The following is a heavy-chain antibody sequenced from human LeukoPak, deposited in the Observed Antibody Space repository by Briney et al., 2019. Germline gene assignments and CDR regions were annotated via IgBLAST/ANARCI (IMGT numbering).Heavy chain of an antibody. J-gene: IGHJ4*02. CDR1: GGSMSNYY. CDR2: ISYSGST. V-gene: IGHV4-59*08. CDR3: ARRGRAAGKYGGYEYWYFDY. D-gene: IGHD5-12*01. Sequence: PSETLSLTCTVSGGSMSNYYWSWVRQTPGKELEWIGYISYSGSTNHNPPLKSRVTISVDTSKNRFSLKLSSVTAADTAVYCCARRGRAAGKYGGYEYWYFDYWGQGTLVTVSS.